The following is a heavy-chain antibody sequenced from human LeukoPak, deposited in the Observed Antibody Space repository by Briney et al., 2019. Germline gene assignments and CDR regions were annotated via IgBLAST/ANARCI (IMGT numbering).Heavy chain of an antibody. CDR1: GYTFTGYY. J-gene: IGHJ4*02. CDR2: INPNSGGT. V-gene: IGHV1-2*02. D-gene: IGHD3-3*02. CDR3: ARGTSSRIFGVVMPLDY. Sequence: ASVRVSCKASGYTFTGYYMHWVRQAPGQGHEWMGWINPNSGGTNYAQKFQGRVTMTRDTSISTAYMELSRLRSDDTAVYYCARGTSSRIFGVVMPLDYWGQGTLVTVSS.